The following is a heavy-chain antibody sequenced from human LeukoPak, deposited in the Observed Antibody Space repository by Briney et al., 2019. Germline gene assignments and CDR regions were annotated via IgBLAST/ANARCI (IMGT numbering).Heavy chain of an antibody. V-gene: IGHV3-23*01. J-gene: IGHJ4*02. Sequence: GGSLRLSCVVSGFPFSSYAMSWVRQAPGKGLEWVSGISGSGDDTYYAASVKGRFIVSRDTSKNTLYLQMNSLRAEDTAVYYCAKDPLNTLMVSPTFDYWGQGTLVTISS. CDR3: AKDPLNTLMVSPTFDY. CDR2: ISGSGDDT. D-gene: IGHD5-18*01. CDR1: GFPFSSYA.